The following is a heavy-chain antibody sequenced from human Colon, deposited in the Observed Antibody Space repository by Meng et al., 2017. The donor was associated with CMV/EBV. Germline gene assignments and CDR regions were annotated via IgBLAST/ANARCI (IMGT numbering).Heavy chain of an antibody. D-gene: IGHD6-6*01. V-gene: IGHV2-5*02. J-gene: IGHJ5*02. CDR1: GFSLITKIDT. Sequence: QITLKESGPTLVKPTQTLTLTCTFSGFSLITKIDTVGWIRQPPGKAPEWLELMHGDGGKEYSPSLNSRLTVTRDISKKQVVLTMTNMDPVDTATYYCIHRYSSSSGEVSWGQGTLVTVS. CDR3: IHRYSSSSGEVS. CDR2: MHGDGGK.